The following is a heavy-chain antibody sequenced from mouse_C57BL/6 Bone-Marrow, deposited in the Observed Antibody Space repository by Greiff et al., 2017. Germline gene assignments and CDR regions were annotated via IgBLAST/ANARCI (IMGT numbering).Heavy chain of an antibody. Sequence: EVKLVESGGGLVKPGGSLKLSCAASGFTFSDYGMHWVRQTPEKGLEWVAYISRGSSTIYYADTVKGRFTISRDTAKNTLYLQMTSLKSEDTAMYYCAREEYDYGFADWGQGTLVTVSA. J-gene: IGHJ3*01. CDR2: ISRGSSTI. D-gene: IGHD1-1*01. CDR3: AREEYDYGFAD. V-gene: IGHV5-17*03. CDR1: GFTFSDYG.